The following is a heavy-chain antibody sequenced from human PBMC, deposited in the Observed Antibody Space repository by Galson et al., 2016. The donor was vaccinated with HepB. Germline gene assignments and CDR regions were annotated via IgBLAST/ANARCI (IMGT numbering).Heavy chain of an antibody. D-gene: IGHD6-13*01. CDR2: ISSRTSDI. V-gene: IGHV3-21*01. CDR3: ARGGKSDVYITAPDDLFFDL. Sequence: SLRLSCAASGFTFRTYNMNWVRQAPGKGLEWVSSISSRTSDIYYADSVKGRFTISRDNAKNSLYLQMNSLRAEDTAVYYCARGGKSDVYITAPDDLFFDLWGRGTPVTVSS. J-gene: IGHJ2*01. CDR1: GFTFRTYN.